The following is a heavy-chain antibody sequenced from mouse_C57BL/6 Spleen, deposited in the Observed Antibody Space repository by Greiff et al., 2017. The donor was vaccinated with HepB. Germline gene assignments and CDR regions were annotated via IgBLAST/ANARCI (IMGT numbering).Heavy chain of an antibody. CDR1: GYAFSSYW. D-gene: IGHD1-1*01. CDR3: ARCGTTVDFDY. V-gene: IGHV1-80*01. Sequence: VKLMESGAELVKPGASVKISCKASGYAFSSYWMNWVKQRPGKGLEWIGQIYPGDGDTNYNGKFKGKATLTADKSSSTAYMQLRSLTSEDSAVYFCARCGTTVDFDYWGQGTTLTVSS. CDR2: IYPGDGDT. J-gene: IGHJ2*01.